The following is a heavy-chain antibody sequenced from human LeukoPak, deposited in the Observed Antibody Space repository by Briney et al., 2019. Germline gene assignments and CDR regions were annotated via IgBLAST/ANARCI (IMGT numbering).Heavy chain of an antibody. J-gene: IGHJ5*02. D-gene: IGHD3-9*01. CDR3: ARSHYDILTGSLNWLDP. CDR2: INPSGGST. V-gene: IGHV1-46*01. CDR1: GYTFTSYY. Sequence: ASVKVSYKASGYTFTSYYMHWVRQAPGQGLEWMGIINPSGGSTSYAQKFQGRVTMTRDTSTSTVYMELSSLRSEDTAVYYCARSHYDILTGSLNWLDPWGQGTLVTVSS.